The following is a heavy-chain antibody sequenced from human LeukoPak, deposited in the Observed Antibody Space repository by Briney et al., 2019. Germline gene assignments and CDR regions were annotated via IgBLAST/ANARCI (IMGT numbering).Heavy chain of an antibody. J-gene: IGHJ6*02. D-gene: IGHD1-26*01. V-gene: IGHV3-23*01. CDR2: ISDSGGTT. Sequence: GGSLRLSCAASGFTFSTYAMSWVRQAPGKGLEWFSGISDSGGTTYYADSVKGRFTISRDKSKNTLYLRMNSLRAEDTAVYYCAKDLLGGDSGSYYEVGELGMDVWGQGTTVTVSS. CDR3: AKDLLGGDSGSYYEVGELGMDV. CDR1: GFTFSTYA.